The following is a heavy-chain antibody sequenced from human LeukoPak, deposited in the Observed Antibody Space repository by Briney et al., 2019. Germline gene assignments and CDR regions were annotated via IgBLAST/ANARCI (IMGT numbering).Heavy chain of an antibody. Sequence: ASVKVSCKASGYTFTSYDINWVRQATGQGLEWMGWMNPNSGNTGYAQKFQGRVTITRNTSISTAYMELSSLRSEDTAVYYCATEARESNSTSCYPYYYYMDVWGKGTTVTVSS. CDR2: MNPNSGNT. CDR1: GYTFTSYD. J-gene: IGHJ6*03. CDR3: ATEARESNSTSCYPYYYYMDV. D-gene: IGHD2-2*01. V-gene: IGHV1-8*03.